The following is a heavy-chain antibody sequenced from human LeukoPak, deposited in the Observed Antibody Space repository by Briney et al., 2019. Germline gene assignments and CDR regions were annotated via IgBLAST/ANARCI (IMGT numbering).Heavy chain of an antibody. CDR3: ARVIYCSSTSCIHAFDI. Sequence: SETLSLTCTVSGGSISRSSYYWGWIRQPPGKGLEWIGSIYYSGSTYDNPSLKSRVSISVDTSKNQFSLKLSSVTAADTAVYYCARVIYCSSTSCIHAFDIWGQGTMVTVSS. J-gene: IGHJ3*02. V-gene: IGHV4-39*01. CDR1: GGSISRSSYY. CDR2: IYYSGST. D-gene: IGHD2-2*01.